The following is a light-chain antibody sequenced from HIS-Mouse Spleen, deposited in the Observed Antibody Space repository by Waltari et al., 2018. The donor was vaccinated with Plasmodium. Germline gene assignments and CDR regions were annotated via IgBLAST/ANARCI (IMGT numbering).Light chain of an antibody. V-gene: IGLV2-11*01. J-gene: IGLJ1*01. Sequence: QSALTQPRSVSGSPGQSVNISCTGTSRHVGGYNYVSWYQQPPGKAPKLMIYDVSKRPSGVPDRFSGSKSGNTASLTISGLQAEDEADYYCCSYAGSYTYVFGTGTKVTVL. CDR1: SRHVGGYNY. CDR2: DVS. CDR3: CSYAGSYTYV.